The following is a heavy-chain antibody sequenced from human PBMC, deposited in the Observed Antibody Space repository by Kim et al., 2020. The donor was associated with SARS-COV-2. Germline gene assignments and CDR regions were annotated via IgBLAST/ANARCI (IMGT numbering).Heavy chain of an antibody. CDR1: GYSFTSYW. V-gene: IGHV5-51*01. Sequence: GESLKISCKGSGYSFTSYWIGWVRQMPGKGLEWMGIIYPGDSDTRYSPSFQGQVNISADKSISTAYLQWSSLKASDTAMYYCATLPHDYGDYGAFDIWGQGTMVTVSS. J-gene: IGHJ3*02. CDR3: ATLPHDYGDYGAFDI. CDR2: IYPGDSDT. D-gene: IGHD4-17*01.